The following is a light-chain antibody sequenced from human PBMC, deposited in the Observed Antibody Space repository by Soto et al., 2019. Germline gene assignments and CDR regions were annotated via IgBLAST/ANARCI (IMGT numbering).Light chain of an antibody. J-gene: IGKJ1*01. CDR1: QSISGA. V-gene: IGKV3-15*01. CDR3: QQYNNWPRT. Sequence: EIVMTQSPATLSVSPGGRATLSCRASQSISGALAWYQQKPGQAPRLLIHGASTRATSFPARFSGSGSGADFTLTISSLQSEDFAVYYCQQYNNWPRTCGQGTKVDIK. CDR2: GAS.